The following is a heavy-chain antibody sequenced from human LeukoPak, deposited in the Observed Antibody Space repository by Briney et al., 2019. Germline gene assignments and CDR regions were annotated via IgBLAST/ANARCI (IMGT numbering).Heavy chain of an antibody. CDR2: ISSSGSTI. CDR1: GFTFSSYW. CDR3: ARALGPVVFDY. J-gene: IGHJ4*02. D-gene: IGHD2-15*01. Sequence: GGSLRLSCAASGFTFSSYWMSWVRQAPGKGLEWVSYISSSGSTIYYADSVKGRFTISRDNAKNSLYLQMNSLRAEDTAVYYCARALGPVVFDYWGQGTLVTVSS. V-gene: IGHV3-48*04.